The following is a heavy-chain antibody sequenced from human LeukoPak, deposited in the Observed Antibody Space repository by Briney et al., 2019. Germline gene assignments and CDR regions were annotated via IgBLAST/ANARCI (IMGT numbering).Heavy chain of an antibody. CDR1: GASVSSGSFY. D-gene: IGHD3-10*01. CDR2: IYYTGST. CDR3: ARHSGSGSLSRPFDP. Sequence: KPSETLSLTCSVSGASVSSGSFYWGWLRQSPGKGLELIATIYYTGSTYYDPSLKSRVSISIDTSNNQFSLNVKSVSAADTAVYYCARHSGSGSLSRPFDPWGQGTLVTVTS. V-gene: IGHV4-39*01. J-gene: IGHJ5*02.